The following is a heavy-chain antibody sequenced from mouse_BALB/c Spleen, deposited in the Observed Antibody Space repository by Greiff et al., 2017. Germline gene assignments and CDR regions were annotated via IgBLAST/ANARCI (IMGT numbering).Heavy chain of an antibody. D-gene: IGHD2-10*02. Sequence: VQLQQSGAELARPGASVKLSCKASGYTFTSYWMQWVKQRPGQGLEWIGAIYPGDGDTRYTQKFKGKATLTADKSSSTAYMQLSSLASEDSAVYYCARSYEGYYAMDYWGQGTSVTVSS. CDR3: ARSYEGYYAMDY. CDR2: IYPGDGDT. V-gene: IGHV1-87*01. CDR1: GYTFTSYW. J-gene: IGHJ4*01.